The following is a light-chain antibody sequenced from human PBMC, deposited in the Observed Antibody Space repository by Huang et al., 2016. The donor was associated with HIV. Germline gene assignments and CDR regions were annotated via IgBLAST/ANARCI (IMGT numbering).Light chain of an antibody. Sequence: IVMTQSPATLSVSPGDRATLSCRANKSVSSNLAWYQQRRGQAPGLLIDGSSTRAPGIPARFSGSGSGTEFTLTISSLQSEDFALYYCQQYNNWLLSFGGGTRVDI. CDR2: GSS. J-gene: IGKJ4*01. CDR3: QQYNNWLLS. V-gene: IGKV3-15*01. CDR1: KSVSSN.